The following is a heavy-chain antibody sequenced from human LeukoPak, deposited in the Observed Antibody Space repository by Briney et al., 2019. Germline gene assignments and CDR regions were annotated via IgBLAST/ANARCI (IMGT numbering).Heavy chain of an antibody. CDR2: IYYTGST. D-gene: IGHD2-15*01. Sequence: SETLSLTCTVSGASISSSFWTWIRQSPGKGLEWLAYIYYTGSTNLNPSLKSRLTISVDTSKNQFSLKLSSVTATDTAVYYCARGYCSGGSCYSYYYYNYMDVWGKGTTVTVSS. CDR1: GASISSSF. J-gene: IGHJ6*03. V-gene: IGHV4-59*12. CDR3: ARGYCSGGSCYSYYYYNYMDV.